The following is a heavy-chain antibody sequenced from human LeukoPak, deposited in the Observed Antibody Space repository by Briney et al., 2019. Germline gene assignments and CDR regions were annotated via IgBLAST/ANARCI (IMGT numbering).Heavy chain of an antibody. CDR3: ARHDGTTVTATSEYYFDY. J-gene: IGHJ4*02. D-gene: IGHD4-17*01. CDR2: IYPGDSDT. V-gene: IGHV5-51*01. Sequence: GESLKISCKGSGYSFTSYWIGWVRQMPGKGLEWMGIIYPGDSDTRYSPSFQGQVTISADKCISTAYLQWSSLKASDTAMYYRARHDGTTVTATSEYYFDYWGQGTLVTVSS. CDR1: GYSFTSYW.